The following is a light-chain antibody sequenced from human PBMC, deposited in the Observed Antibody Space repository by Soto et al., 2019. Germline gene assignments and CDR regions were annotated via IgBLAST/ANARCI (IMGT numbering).Light chain of an antibody. V-gene: IGLV2-14*03. CDR3: SSYTSGTTFV. CDR2: DVT. J-gene: IGLJ1*01. Sequence: QSALTQPASVSGSPGQSTTISCTGTSSDVGGYSYVSWYQQHPGKVPKLMIYDVTNRPSGVSNRFSGSKSGNTASLTITGLQAEDEADYFCSSYTSGTTFVFGTGTKLTVL. CDR1: SSDVGGYSY.